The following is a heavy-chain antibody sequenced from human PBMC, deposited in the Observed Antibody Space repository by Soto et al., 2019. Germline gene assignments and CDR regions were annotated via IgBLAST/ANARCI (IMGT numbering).Heavy chain of an antibody. Sequence: PGGSLRLSCSASGFAFYGFAMHWVRQAPGKGREYVAAISSNGGSIDYVDSVKGRFTISRDNSKNTVYLQMNSLRVEDTAVYYCGRDLSFPANFQYWGRGTLVTVSS. V-gene: IGHV3-64*04. CDR3: GRDLSFPANFQY. D-gene: IGHD2-2*01. CDR2: ISSNGGSI. CDR1: GFAFYGFA. J-gene: IGHJ1*01.